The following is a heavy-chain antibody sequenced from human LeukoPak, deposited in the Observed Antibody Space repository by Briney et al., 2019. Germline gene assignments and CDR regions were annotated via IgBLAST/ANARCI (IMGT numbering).Heavy chain of an antibody. Sequence: SVKVSCKASGGTFSSYAISWVRQAPGQGLEWMGRNIPILGIANYAQKFQGRVTITADKSTSTAYMELSSLRSEDTAVYYCARAPSYYDSSGSNINFDYWGQGTLVTVSS. D-gene: IGHD3-22*01. CDR2: NIPILGIA. V-gene: IGHV1-69*04. CDR3: ARAPSYYDSSGSNINFDY. CDR1: GGTFSSYA. J-gene: IGHJ4*02.